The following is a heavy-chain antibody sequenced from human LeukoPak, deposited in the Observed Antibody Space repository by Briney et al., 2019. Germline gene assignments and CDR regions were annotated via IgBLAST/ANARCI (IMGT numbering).Heavy chain of an antibody. D-gene: IGHD6-19*01. CDR3: ARAPRGSGWSHFFN. Sequence: GESLRLSCAASGFTFSSYSMNWVRQAPGKGLEWVSSISSSSSYISYADSVEGRFTISRDNAKNSLYLQMNSLRAEDTAVYYCARAPRGSGWSHFFNWGQGTLVTVSS. CDR1: GFTFSSYS. J-gene: IGHJ4*02. V-gene: IGHV3-21*01. CDR2: ISSSSSYI.